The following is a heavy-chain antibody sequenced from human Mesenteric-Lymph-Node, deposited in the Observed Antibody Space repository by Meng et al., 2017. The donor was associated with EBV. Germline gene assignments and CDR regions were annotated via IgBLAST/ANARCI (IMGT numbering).Heavy chain of an antibody. CDR1: GGSISSSNW. CDR3: AKITNSGGFNYFDY. Sequence: VEWRESGPGLVKPSGTLALTCAVSGGSISSSNWWSWVRQPPGKGLEWIGEIFHSGSTNYNPYLRSRVTISVDKSKNQFSLKLSSVTAADTAVYYCAKITNSGGFNYFDYWGQGTLVTVSS. CDR2: IFHSGST. D-gene: IGHD2-15*01. V-gene: IGHV4-4*02. J-gene: IGHJ4*02.